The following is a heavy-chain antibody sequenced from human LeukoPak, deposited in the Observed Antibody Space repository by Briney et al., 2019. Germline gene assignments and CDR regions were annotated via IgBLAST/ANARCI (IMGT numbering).Heavy chain of an antibody. CDR2: IRYDGSNK. J-gene: IGHJ4*02. CDR1: GFTFSSYG. V-gene: IGHV3-30*02. CDR3: AKLYSSSSLDY. Sequence: GGSLRLSCAASGFTFSSYGMHWVRQAPGKGLEWVAFIRYDGSNKYYADSVKGRFTISRDNSKNTLYPQMNSLRAEDTAVYYCAKLYSSSSLDYWGQGTLVTVSS. D-gene: IGHD6-13*01.